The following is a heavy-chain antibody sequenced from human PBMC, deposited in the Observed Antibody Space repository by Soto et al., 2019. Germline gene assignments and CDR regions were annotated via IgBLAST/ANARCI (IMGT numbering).Heavy chain of an antibody. V-gene: IGHV3-30*18. CDR3: AKEGYCSSTSCYGGFYYYYGTDV. J-gene: IGHJ6*02. CDR1: GFTFSSYG. Sequence: PGGSLRLSCAASGFTFSSYGMHWVRQAPGKGLEWVAVISYDGSNKYYADSVKGRFTISRDNSKNTLYLQMNSLRAEDTAVYYCAKEGYCSSTSCYGGFYYYYGTDVWGQGTTVTVSS. D-gene: IGHD2-2*01. CDR2: ISYDGSNK.